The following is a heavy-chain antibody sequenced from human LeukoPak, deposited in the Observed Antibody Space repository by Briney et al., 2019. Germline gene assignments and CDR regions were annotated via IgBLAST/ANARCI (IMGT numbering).Heavy chain of an antibody. CDR2: INPNSGGT. J-gene: IGHJ4*02. V-gene: IGHV1-2*02. Sequence: ASVKVSCKAPGYTFTGYYMHWVRQAPGQGLEWMGWINPNSGGTNYAQKFQGRVTMTRDTSISTAYMELSRLRSDDTAVYYCANAFSGYNPKFDYWGQGTLVTASS. D-gene: IGHD5-12*01. CDR1: GYTFTGYY. CDR3: ANAFSGYNPKFDY.